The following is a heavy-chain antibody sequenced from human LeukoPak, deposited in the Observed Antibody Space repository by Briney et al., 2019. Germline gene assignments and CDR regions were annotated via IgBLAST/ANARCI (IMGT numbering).Heavy chain of an antibody. CDR2: IRQDGSEE. CDR1: GFTFSNYW. D-gene: IGHD4-23*01. Sequence: PGGSLRLSCAASGFTFSNYWMMWVRQAPGKGLEWVANIRQDGSEENYVDSVRGRFTISRDNAKISLYLQMDSLRAEDTAVYYCATDRKVGTWDPRFDYWGQGTLVTVSS. V-gene: IGHV3-7*01. CDR3: ATDRKVGTWDPRFDY. J-gene: IGHJ4*02.